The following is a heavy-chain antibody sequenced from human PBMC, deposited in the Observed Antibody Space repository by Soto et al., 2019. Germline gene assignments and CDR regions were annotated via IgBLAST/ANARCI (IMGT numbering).Heavy chain of an antibody. V-gene: IGHV3-13*04. Sequence: EVQLVESGGGLVQAGGSLRLSCKASGFNFRIYDMHWVRQVTGKGLEWVSGIATAGDTDYSGSVKGRFTIYRENDKNSLYLQMNGLRAGDTAVYYCARAMAVAGIYFDYWGQGTLVTVSS. D-gene: IGHD6-19*01. CDR1: GFNFRIYD. CDR3: ARAMAVAGIYFDY. J-gene: IGHJ4*02. CDR2: IATAGDT.